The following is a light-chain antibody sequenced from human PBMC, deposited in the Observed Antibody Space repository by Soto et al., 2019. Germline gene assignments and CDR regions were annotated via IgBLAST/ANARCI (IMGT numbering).Light chain of an antibody. CDR2: EVS. Sequence: QSPLTHPASVSGSPGQSITIFCTGTSSDAGNYKYVSWYQQHPGKAPKHMIYEVSNRPSGVSNRFSGSKSGNTASLTISGLQAEDETDYYCFSYTSSGTYVFGTGTKVTVL. J-gene: IGLJ1*01. V-gene: IGLV2-14*01. CDR1: SSDAGNYKY. CDR3: FSYTSSGTYV.